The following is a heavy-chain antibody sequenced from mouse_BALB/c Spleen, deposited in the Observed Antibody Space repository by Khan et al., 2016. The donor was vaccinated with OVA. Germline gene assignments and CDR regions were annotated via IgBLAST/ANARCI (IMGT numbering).Heavy chain of an antibody. V-gene: IGHV3-8*02. CDR2: IIYTGYT. CDR3: ARSTYRYAFVY. Sequence: EVQLQESGPSLVKPSQTLSLTCSVTGDSITSGYWNWIRKFPGNKLEYMGYIIYTGYTYYNPSLKSRISITRQPSKNQYYLHLNSVTDEDTATYYCARSTYRYAFVYWGQGTLVTVSA. D-gene: IGHD2-14*01. J-gene: IGHJ3*01. CDR1: GDSITSGY.